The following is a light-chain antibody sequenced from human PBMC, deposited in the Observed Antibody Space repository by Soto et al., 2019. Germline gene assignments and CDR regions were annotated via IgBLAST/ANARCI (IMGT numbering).Light chain of an antibody. V-gene: IGLV2-14*01. CDR1: SSDVGGYNF. CDR3: SSYTSSSTLV. J-gene: IGLJ1*01. Sequence: QSVLPQPASVSGTPGQSITIACTGTSSDVGGYNFVSWYQQHPGKAPKLMIYDVTIRPSGVSSRFSGSKSGNTASLTISGLQAEDEADYYCSSYTSSSTLVFGTGTKVTVL. CDR2: DVT.